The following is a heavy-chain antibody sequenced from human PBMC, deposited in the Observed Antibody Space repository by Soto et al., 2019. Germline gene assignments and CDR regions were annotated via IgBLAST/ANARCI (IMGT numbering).Heavy chain of an antibody. D-gene: IGHD6-13*01. V-gene: IGHV3-33*01. CDR1: GFTFSSYG. Sequence: GGSLRLSCAASGFTFSSYGMHWVRQAPGKGLEWVAVIWYDGSNKYYADSVKGRFTISRDNSKNTLYLQMNSLRAEDTAGYYCARDRESIAAAGTVPDAFDIWGQGTMVTVSS. CDR2: IWYDGSNK. CDR3: ARDRESIAAAGTVPDAFDI. J-gene: IGHJ3*02.